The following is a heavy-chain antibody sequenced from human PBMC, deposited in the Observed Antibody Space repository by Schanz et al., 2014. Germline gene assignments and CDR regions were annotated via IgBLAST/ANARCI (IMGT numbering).Heavy chain of an antibody. D-gene: IGHD6-13*01. CDR3: ARDGVDAAEGGNY. CDR2: INPSGGST. V-gene: IGHV1-46*03. Sequence: QVQLVQSGAEVKKPGASVKVSCKASGYTFTSDSMHWVRQAPGQGLEWMGMINPSGGSTTYAQKLQGRVTMTRDTSTSTVYKELSSLRSEDTAVYYCARDGVDAAEGGNYWGEGT. J-gene: IGHJ4*02. CDR1: GYTFTSDS.